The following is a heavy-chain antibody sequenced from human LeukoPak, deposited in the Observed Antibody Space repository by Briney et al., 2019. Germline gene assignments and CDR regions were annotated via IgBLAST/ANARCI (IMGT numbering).Heavy chain of an antibody. Sequence: PGGSLRLSCAASGFTFSSYAMSWVRQAPGKGLEWVSAISGSGGSTYYADSVKGRFTISRDNSKNTLYLQMNSLRAEDTAVYYCAKLWSPVLTGYHKRSPGYGMDVWGQGTTVTVSS. J-gene: IGHJ6*02. D-gene: IGHD3-9*01. CDR1: GFTFSSYA. CDR2: ISGSGGST. CDR3: AKLWSPVLTGYHKRSPGYGMDV. V-gene: IGHV3-23*01.